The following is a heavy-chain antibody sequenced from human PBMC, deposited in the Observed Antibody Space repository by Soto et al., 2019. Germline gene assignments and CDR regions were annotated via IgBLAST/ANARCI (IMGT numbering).Heavy chain of an antibody. CDR3: AREGPTVTPGSGGMDV. J-gene: IGHJ6*02. Sequence: VQLVESGGGVVQPGRSLRLSCAASGFTFSSYGMHWVRQAPGKGLEWVAVIWYDGSNKYYADSVKGRFTISRDNSKNTLYLQMNSLRAEDTAVYYCAREGPTVTPGSGGMDVWGQGTTVTVSS. V-gene: IGHV3-33*01. CDR2: IWYDGSNK. D-gene: IGHD4-17*01. CDR1: GFTFSSYG.